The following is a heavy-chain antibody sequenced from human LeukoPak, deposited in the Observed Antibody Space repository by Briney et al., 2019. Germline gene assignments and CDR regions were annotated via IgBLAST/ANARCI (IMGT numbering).Heavy chain of an antibody. CDR3: ARVWRYCSGGSCLDY. Sequence: GGSLRLSCSASGFTFSISAMSWVRQAPGKGLEWVSVIYSGGSTYYADSVKGRFTISRDNSKNTLYLQMNSLRAGDTAVYYCARVWRYCSGGSCLDYWGQGTLVTVSS. CDR1: GFTFSISA. V-gene: IGHV3-53*01. D-gene: IGHD2-15*01. CDR2: IYSGGST. J-gene: IGHJ4*02.